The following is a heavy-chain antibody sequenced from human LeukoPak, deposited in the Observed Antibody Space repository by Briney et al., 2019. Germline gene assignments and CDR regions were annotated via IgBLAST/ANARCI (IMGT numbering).Heavy chain of an antibody. J-gene: IGHJ4*02. CDR3: ASDYGSGSYRFDY. Sequence: SEALSLTCTASGGSMSSYSWRWLRQPPGKGLEWIGYIYYSGRTIYNPSLKSRVTISLDTSKNQFSLKLSSVTAADTAVYYCASDYGSGSYRFDYWGQGTLVTVSS. D-gene: IGHD3-10*01. CDR2: IYYSGRT. V-gene: IGHV4-59*01. CDR1: GGSMSSYS.